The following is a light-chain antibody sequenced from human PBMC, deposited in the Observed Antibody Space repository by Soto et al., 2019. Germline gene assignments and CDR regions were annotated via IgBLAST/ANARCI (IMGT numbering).Light chain of an antibody. CDR3: QQRYSTPIT. V-gene: IGKV1-39*01. Sequence: DIQMTQSPSSLSASVGDRVTITCRASQSISSYLNWYQQKPGKAPKLLIYAASSLQGGVPSRFSGSGSGTDFTLTISSLQPEDFATYYCQQRYSTPITFGQGTRLEIK. CDR2: AAS. J-gene: IGKJ5*01. CDR1: QSISSY.